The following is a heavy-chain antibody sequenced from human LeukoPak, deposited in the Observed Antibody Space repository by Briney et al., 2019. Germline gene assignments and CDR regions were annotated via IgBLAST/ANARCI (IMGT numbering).Heavy chain of an antibody. V-gene: IGHV3-15*01. Sequence: GGSLRLSCAASGLTFSNTWMTWVRQAPGKGLEWVGRIRSKTDGGTTDYTTPVKGRFTISRDDSKNTLYLQMNSLKTEDTAVYYCVGSFLGYWGQGTLVTVSS. J-gene: IGHJ4*02. CDR3: VGSFLGY. CDR2: IRSKTDGGTT. CDR1: GLTFSNTW. D-gene: IGHD3-10*01.